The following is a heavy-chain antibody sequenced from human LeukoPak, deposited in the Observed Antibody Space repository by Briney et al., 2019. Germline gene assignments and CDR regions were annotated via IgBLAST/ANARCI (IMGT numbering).Heavy chain of an antibody. D-gene: IGHD4-17*01. CDR1: GGTFSSYA. J-gene: IGHJ3*02. CDR3: ARSLGDYGDFNDAFDI. Sequence: SVKVSCKASGGTFSSYAISWVRQAPGQGLELMGRIIPIFGTANYAQKFQGRVTITTDESTSTAYMELSSLRSEDTAVYYCARSLGDYGDFNDAFDIWGQGTMVTVSS. V-gene: IGHV1-69*05. CDR2: IIPIFGTA.